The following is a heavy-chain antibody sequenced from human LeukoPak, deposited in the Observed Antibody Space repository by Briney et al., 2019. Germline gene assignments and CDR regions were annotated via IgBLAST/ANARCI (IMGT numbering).Heavy chain of an antibody. CDR1: GGSISSSSYY. Sequence: PSETLSLTCTVSGGSISSSSYYWGWIRQPPGKGLEWIGSIYYSGSTYYNPSLKSRVTISVDTSKNQFSLKLSSVTAADTAVYYCARTVDHGAFDTWGQGTMVTVSS. CDR2: IYYSGST. CDR3: ARTVDHGAFDT. V-gene: IGHV4-39*01. J-gene: IGHJ3*02. D-gene: IGHD6-19*01.